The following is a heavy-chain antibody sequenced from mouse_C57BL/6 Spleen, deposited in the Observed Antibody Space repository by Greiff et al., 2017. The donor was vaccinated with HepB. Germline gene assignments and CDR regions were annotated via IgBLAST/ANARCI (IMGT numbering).Heavy chain of an antibody. J-gene: IGHJ2*01. D-gene: IGHD1-1*01. CDR3: ARQGYYYGPYYFDY. CDR1: GFTFSSYT. V-gene: IGHV5-9*01. CDR2: ISGGGGNT. Sequence: EVKLVESGGGLVKPGGSLKLSCAASGFTFSSYTMSWVRQTPEKRLEWVATISGGGGNTYYPDSVKGRFTISRDNAKNTLYLQMSSLRSEDTALYYCARQGYYYGPYYFDYWGQGTTLTVSS.